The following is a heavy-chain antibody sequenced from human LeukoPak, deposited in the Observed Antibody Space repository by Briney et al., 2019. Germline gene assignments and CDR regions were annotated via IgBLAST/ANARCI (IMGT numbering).Heavy chain of an antibody. D-gene: IGHD2-15*01. CDR1: GFPFSSYA. Sequence: GGSLRLSFAASGFPFSSYAMSWVRPAPGKGLEWVSAINCSGGSTYYADSVKGRFTISRDNSKNTLYLQMNSLRAEDTAVYYCAKDAWPYCSGGSCYFDYWGQGTLVTVSS. CDR2: INCSGGST. CDR3: AKDAWPYCSGGSCYFDY. J-gene: IGHJ4*02. V-gene: IGHV3-23*01.